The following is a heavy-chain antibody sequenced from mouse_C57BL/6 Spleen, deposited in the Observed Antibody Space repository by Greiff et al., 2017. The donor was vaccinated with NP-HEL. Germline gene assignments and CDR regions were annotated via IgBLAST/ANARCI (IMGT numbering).Heavy chain of an antibody. Sequence: VQLQESGAELARPGASVKMSCKASGYTFTSYTMHWVKQRPGQGLEWIGYINPSSGYTKYNQKFKDKATLTADKSSSTAYMQLSSLTSEDSAVYYCARSGGSSWGFAYWGQGTLVTVSA. J-gene: IGHJ3*01. D-gene: IGHD1-1*01. CDR1: GYTFTSYT. CDR3: ARSGGSSWGFAY. CDR2: INPSSGYT. V-gene: IGHV1-4*01.